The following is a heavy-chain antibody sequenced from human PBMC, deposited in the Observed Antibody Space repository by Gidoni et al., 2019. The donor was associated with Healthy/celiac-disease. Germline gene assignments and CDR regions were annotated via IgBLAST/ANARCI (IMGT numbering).Heavy chain of an antibody. D-gene: IGHD3-10*01. CDR1: GFTFSSYA. CDR3: ARGFGMATADY. CDR2: ISYDGSNK. V-gene: IGHV3-30-3*01. Sequence: QVQLVESGGGVVQPGRSLRPSCAASGFTFSSYAMHWVRQAPGKGLEWVAVISYDGSNKYYADSVKGRFTISRDNSKNTLYLQMNSLRAEDTAVYYCARGFGMATADYWGQGTLVTVSS. J-gene: IGHJ4*02.